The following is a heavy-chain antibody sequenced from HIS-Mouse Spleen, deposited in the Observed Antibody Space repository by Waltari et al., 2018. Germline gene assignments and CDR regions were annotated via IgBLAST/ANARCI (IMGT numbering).Heavy chain of an antibody. Sequence: QVQLQQWGAGLLKPSETLSLTCAVHGGSFSGYYWRWIRQPPGKGLEWIGEISHSGSPNYHPALKSRVTLSVDTSKNQFSLKLSSVTAADTAVYYCARGPSYSSSWYFQHWGQGTLVTVSS. J-gene: IGHJ1*01. D-gene: IGHD6-13*01. CDR2: ISHSGSP. CDR1: GGSFSGYY. V-gene: IGHV4-34*01. CDR3: ARGPSYSSSWYFQH.